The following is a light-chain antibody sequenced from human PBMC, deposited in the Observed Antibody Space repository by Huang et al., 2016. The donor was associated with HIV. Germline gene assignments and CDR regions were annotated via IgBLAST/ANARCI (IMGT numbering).Light chain of an antibody. CDR1: QSISSY. V-gene: IGKV1-39*01. Sequence: DIQMTQSPSSLSASVGDRVTITCRASQSISSYLNWYQQKPGKAPKLLIYAASSLQSGVPSRCSGSGSGTDFTLNISRLQPEDFATYYCQQSYSTWTFGQGTKVEIK. J-gene: IGKJ1*01. CDR3: QQSYSTWT. CDR2: AAS.